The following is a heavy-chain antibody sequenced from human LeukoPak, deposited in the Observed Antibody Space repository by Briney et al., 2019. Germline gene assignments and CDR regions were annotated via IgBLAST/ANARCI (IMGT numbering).Heavy chain of an antibody. D-gene: IGHD1-26*01. CDR1: GFTFSSYW. J-gene: IGHJ4*02. Sequence: PGGSLRLSCAASGFTFSSYWMSWVRQAPGKGLEWVANIKQDGSEKYYVDSVKGRFTISRDNAKNSLYLQMNSLRAEDTAVYYCARMSKYSGTYYRRAYWGQGTLVTVSS. CDR3: ARMSKYSGTYYRRAY. CDR2: IKQDGSEK. V-gene: IGHV3-7*01.